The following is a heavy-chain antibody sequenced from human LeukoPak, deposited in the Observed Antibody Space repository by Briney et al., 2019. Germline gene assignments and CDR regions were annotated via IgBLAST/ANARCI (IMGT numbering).Heavy chain of an antibody. J-gene: IGHJ4*02. CDR3: ARDLWGSGIDN. CDR1: GGSIRSGSYY. V-gene: IGHV4-61*02. Sequence: KTSETLSLTCTVSGGSIRSGSYYWSWLRQPAGKGLEWIGRIYTSGSTNYNPSLKSRVTISVDTSKNQFSLKLSSVTAADTAVYYCARDLWGSGIDNWGQGTLVTVSS. CDR2: IYTSGST. D-gene: IGHD3-10*01.